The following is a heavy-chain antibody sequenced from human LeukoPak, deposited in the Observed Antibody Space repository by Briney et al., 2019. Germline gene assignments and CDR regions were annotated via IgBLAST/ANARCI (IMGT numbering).Heavy chain of an antibody. CDR2: IRSNSEDI. CDR1: GYTFSGDY. Sequence: GASVKVSCKASGYTFSGDYMHWVRQAPGQGLEWMGRIRSNSEDIQYAQKFQGRVTMTRDTSTSTAYMELTRLTSDDTAVYYCARGGIVPYYGMDVWGQGTTVTVSS. CDR3: ARGGIVPYYGMDV. J-gene: IGHJ6*02. V-gene: IGHV1-2*06. D-gene: IGHD2-8*01.